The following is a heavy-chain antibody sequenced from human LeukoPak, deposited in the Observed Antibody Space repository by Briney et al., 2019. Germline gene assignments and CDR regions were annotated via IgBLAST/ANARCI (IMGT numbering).Heavy chain of an antibody. J-gene: IGHJ6*03. V-gene: IGHV1-18*01. CDR3: ARVNYDFWSAISRNYMAV. Sequence: ASVKVSCKASGYTFTSYGISWVLQAPGQGLEWMGWISAYNGNTNYAQKLQGRVTMTTDTSTSTAYMELRSLRSDDTAVYYCARVNYDFWSAISRNYMAVWGKGTTVTVSS. CDR1: GYTFTSYG. CDR2: ISAYNGNT. D-gene: IGHD3-3*01.